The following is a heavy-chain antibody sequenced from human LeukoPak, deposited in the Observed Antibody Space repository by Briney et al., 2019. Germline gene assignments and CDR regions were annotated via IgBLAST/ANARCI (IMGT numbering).Heavy chain of an antibody. J-gene: IGHJ4*02. D-gene: IGHD3-16*02. CDR1: GGSISSGSYY. CDR2: IYTSGST. V-gene: IGHV4-61*02. CDR3: AAYDYVWGSYPQPSAY. Sequence: SQTLSLTCTVSGGSISSGSYYWSWIRQPAGKGLEWIGRIYTSGSTNYNPSLKSRVTISVDTSKNQFSLKLSSVTAADTAVYYCAAYDYVWGSYPQPSAYWGQGTLVTVSS.